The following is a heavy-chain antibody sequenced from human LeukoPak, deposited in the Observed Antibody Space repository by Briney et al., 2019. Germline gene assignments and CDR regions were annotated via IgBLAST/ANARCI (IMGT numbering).Heavy chain of an antibody. Sequence: GGSLRLSCAASGFTFSSCSMNWVRQAPGKGLEWVSSISSSSSYIYYADSVKGRFTISRDNAKNSLYLQMNSLRAEDTAVYYCARLTTTVTTPFDYWGQGTLVTVSS. CDR2: ISSSSSYI. J-gene: IGHJ4*02. D-gene: IGHD4-17*01. V-gene: IGHV3-21*01. CDR3: ARLTTTVTTPFDY. CDR1: GFTFSSCS.